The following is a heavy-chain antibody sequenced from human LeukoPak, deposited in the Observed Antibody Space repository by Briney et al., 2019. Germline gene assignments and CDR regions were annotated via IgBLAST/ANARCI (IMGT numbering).Heavy chain of an antibody. CDR2: ISSSSTYI. Sequence: GGSLRLSCAGSGFTFSSYSMNWVRQAPGKGLEWVASISSSSTYIYYAGSVKGRSTISRDNAKKSLDLQLNSLRAEDTAVYYCARAITAAQYFFDYWGQGTQVTVSS. CDR3: ARAITAAQYFFDY. D-gene: IGHD1-20*01. J-gene: IGHJ4*02. CDR1: GFTFSSYS. V-gene: IGHV3-21*01.